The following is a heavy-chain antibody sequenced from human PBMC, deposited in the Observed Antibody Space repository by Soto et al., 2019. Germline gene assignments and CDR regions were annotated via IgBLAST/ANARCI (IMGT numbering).Heavy chain of an antibody. CDR3: ATGSSSGWYYYYYYMDV. V-gene: IGHV1-18*01. CDR1: GYTFTSYG. D-gene: IGHD6-19*01. CDR2: ISAYNGNT. Sequence: ASVKVSCKASGYTFTSYGISWVRQAPGQGLEWMGWISAYNGNTNYAQKLQGRVTMTEDTSTSTAYMELSSLRSDDTAVYYCATGSSSGWYYYYYYMDVWGKGTTVTVSS. J-gene: IGHJ6*03.